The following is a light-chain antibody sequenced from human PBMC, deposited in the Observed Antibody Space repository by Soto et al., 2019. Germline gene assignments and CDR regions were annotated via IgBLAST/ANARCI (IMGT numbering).Light chain of an antibody. CDR1: SSVVGRYNF. V-gene: IGLV2-23*02. J-gene: IGLJ1*01. CDR3: CSDTGNDAYV. CDR2: EVT. Sequence: QSALTPPASVSGSPGQSITISCTGTSSVVGRYNFVSWYQQHPGKVPKLMIYEVTKRPSGVSNRFSGSKSGNTASLTISGLQAEDEADYYCCSDTGNDAYVFGPGTKVTVL.